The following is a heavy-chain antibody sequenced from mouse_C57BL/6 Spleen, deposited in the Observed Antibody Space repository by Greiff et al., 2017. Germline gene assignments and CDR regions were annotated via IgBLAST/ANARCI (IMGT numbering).Heavy chain of an antibody. CDR3: ARGGYYYGSSYAMDY. Sequence: VQLQQSGPELVKPGASVKISCKASGYSFPYYNMNWVQQSNGKSLEWIGVINPNYGTTSYNQKVKGKATLTVDQSSSTAYMQLNSLTSEDSAVYYCARGGYYYGSSYAMDYRGQGASVTVA. J-gene: IGHJ4*01. V-gene: IGHV1-39*01. CDR1: GYSFPYYN. D-gene: IGHD1-1*01. CDR2: INPNYGTT.